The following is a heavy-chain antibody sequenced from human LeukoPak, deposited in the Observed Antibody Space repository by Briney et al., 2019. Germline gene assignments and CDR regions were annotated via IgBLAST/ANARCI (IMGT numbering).Heavy chain of an antibody. V-gene: IGHV1-18*01. D-gene: IGHD6-13*01. Sequence: ASVKVSCKASGYTFTTSGISWVRQAPGQGLEWMGWISAYSGNTNYAQKLQGRVTMTTDTSTTTAYMELRSLRSDDTAVYYCARGTWSDAFDIWGQGTMLTVSS. CDR1: GYTFTTSG. CDR3: ARGTWSDAFDI. J-gene: IGHJ3*02. CDR2: ISAYSGNT.